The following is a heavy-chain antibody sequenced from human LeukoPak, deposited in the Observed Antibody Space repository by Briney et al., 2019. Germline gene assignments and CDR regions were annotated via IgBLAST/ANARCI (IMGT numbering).Heavy chain of an antibody. J-gene: IGHJ4*02. D-gene: IGHD6-19*01. Sequence: SETLSLTCTVSGGSISSGDYYWSWIRQPPGKGLEWIGYIYYSGSTYYNPSLKSRVTISVDTSKNQFSLKLSSVTAADTAVYYCAREFPVADGGAFDYWGQGTLVTVSS. CDR2: IYYSGST. CDR3: AREFPVADGGAFDY. CDR1: GGSISSGDYY. V-gene: IGHV4-30-4*02.